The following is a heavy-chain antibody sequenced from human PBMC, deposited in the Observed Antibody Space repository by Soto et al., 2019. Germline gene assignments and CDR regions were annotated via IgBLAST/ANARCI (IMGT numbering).Heavy chain of an antibody. CDR2: MNPNSGNT. Sequence: GASVKVSCKASGYTFTSYDINWVRQATGQGLEWMGWMNPNSGNTGYAQKFQGRVTMTRNTSISTAYMELSSLRYEDTAVYYCARIRAFGGVIAKSPDAFDIWGQGTMVTVSS. CDR1: GYTFTSYD. D-gene: IGHD3-16*02. J-gene: IGHJ3*02. V-gene: IGHV1-8*01. CDR3: ARIRAFGGVIAKSPDAFDI.